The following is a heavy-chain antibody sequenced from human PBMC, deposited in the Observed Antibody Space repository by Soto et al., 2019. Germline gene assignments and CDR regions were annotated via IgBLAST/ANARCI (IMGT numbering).Heavy chain of an antibody. J-gene: IGHJ3*02. V-gene: IGHV3-30-3*01. D-gene: IGHD3-10*01. Sequence: ESGGGVVQPGRSLRLSCAASGFTFSSYAMHWVRQAPGKGLEWVAVISYDGSNKYYADSVKGRFTISRDNSKNTLYLQMNSLRAEDTAVYYCARSFRLLWFGDDAFDIWGQGTMVTVSS. CDR1: GFTFSSYA. CDR3: ARSFRLLWFGDDAFDI. CDR2: ISYDGSNK.